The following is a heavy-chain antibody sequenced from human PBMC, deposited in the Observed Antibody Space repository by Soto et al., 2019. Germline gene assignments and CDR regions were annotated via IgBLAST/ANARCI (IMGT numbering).Heavy chain of an antibody. J-gene: IGHJ5*02. CDR2: IDPRDSYV. D-gene: IGHD2-2*01. Sequence: GESLKISCTGFGYTFTTFWISWVRQMPGKGLEWMGRIDPRDSYVNYSPSFQGHVTISLDKSISTAYLQWGSLKASDTAMYYCARLFCSTTTCDSWFDPWGQGTLVTVSS. CDR1: GYTFTTFW. CDR3: ARLFCSTTTCDSWFDP. V-gene: IGHV5-10-1*01.